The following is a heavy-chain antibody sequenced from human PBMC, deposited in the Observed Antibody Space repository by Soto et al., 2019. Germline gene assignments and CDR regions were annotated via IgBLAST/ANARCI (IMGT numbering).Heavy chain of an antibody. D-gene: IGHD5-12*01. CDR2: IIPIFGTA. CDR3: AREELRGYSGYEYGMDV. CDR1: GGTFSSYA. J-gene: IGHJ6*02. Sequence: SVKVSCKASGGTFSSYAISWVRQAPGQGLEWMGGIIPIFGTANYAQKFQGRVTITADESTSTAYMELSSLRSEDTAVYYCAREELRGYSGYEYGMDVWGQGTTVPVSS. V-gene: IGHV1-69*13.